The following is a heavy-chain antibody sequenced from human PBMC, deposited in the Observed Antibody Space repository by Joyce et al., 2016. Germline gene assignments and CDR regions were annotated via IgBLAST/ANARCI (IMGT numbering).Heavy chain of an antibody. Sequence: QVQLVESGGGVVQPGRSLRLSCAASGFTFSNYGMHWVRQAPGKGVEWVAFISYDGSNKYYVDAVKGRFTISRDNSKNTLYLQMNSLRPEDTAVYYCARALGWDSNSCHDYWGQGTLVTVSS. CDR3: ARALGWDSNSCHDY. CDR1: GFTFSNYG. J-gene: IGHJ4*02. V-gene: IGHV3-30*03. D-gene: IGHD6-13*01. CDR2: ISYDGSNK.